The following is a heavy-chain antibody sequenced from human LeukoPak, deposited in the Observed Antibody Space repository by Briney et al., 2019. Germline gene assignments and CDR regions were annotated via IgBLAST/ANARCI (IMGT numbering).Heavy chain of an antibody. CDR2: IYYSGST. CDR1: GGSISRYY. J-gene: IGHJ4*02. CDR3: ARGFENGYFDY. V-gene: IGHV4-59*01. D-gene: IGHD3-9*01. Sequence: PSETLSLTCTVSGGSISRYYWSWIRQPPGKGLEWIGYIYYSGSTNYNPSLKSRVTISVDTSKNQFSLKLSSVTAADTAVYYCARGFENGYFDYWGQGTPVTVSS.